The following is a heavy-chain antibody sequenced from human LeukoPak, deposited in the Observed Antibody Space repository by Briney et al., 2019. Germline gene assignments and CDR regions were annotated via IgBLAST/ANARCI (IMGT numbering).Heavy chain of an antibody. V-gene: IGHV3-23*01. J-gene: IGHJ4*02. CDR1: GFTFSSYA. CDR2: ITDSGGST. Sequence: GGSLRLSCAASGFTFSSYAMSWVRQPPGEGLEWVSAITDSGGSTYYSDSVKGPFTISRDNSKNTLYLQMNTLRAEDTAIYYCAKGSSGSRPYYFDYWGQGTLVTVSS. CDR3: AKGSSGSRPYYFDY. D-gene: IGHD3-22*01.